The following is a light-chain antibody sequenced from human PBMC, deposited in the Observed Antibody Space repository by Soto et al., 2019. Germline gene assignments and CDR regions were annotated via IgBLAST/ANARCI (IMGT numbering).Light chain of an antibody. Sequence: STLSASVGDRVTITCQASQTISNWLAWYQQKPGKAPKLLIYKASTLESGVPSRFSGSGSGTEFTLTISSLQPEDFATYYCQQYNSYSQTFGQGTKVDIK. CDR2: KAS. V-gene: IGKV1-5*03. J-gene: IGKJ1*01. CDR3: QQYNSYSQT. CDR1: QTISNW.